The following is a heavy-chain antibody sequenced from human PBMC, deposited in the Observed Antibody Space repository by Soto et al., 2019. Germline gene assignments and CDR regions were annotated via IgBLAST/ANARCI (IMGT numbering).Heavy chain of an antibody. Sequence: PGGSLRLSCAASGFTFSSYGMPWVRQAPGKGLEWVAIISYDGRNKYYADAVKGRFTISRDNSKNTLVLETNSLRPEDTAVYYCAKDRGALRWSEEHYYFDYWGQGTLVTVSS. CDR3: AKDRGALRWSEEHYYFDY. V-gene: IGHV3-30*18. D-gene: IGHD4-17*01. CDR2: ISYDGRNK. J-gene: IGHJ4*02. CDR1: GFTFSSYG.